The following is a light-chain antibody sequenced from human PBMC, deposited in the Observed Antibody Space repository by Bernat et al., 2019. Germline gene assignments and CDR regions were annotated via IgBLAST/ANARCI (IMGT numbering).Light chain of an antibody. CDR3: LSRDNRDNRV. CDR2: GKN. J-gene: IGLJ1*01. V-gene: IGLV3-19*01. CDR1: RLRSYH. Sequence: SSELTQDPAVSVTLGQTVRITCQGDRLRSYHASWYQQKPGQAPVLVIYGKNKRPSGIPDRFSGSNSGNTSSLTITGTQAEDEADYYCLSRDNRDNRVFGTGTKVTVL.